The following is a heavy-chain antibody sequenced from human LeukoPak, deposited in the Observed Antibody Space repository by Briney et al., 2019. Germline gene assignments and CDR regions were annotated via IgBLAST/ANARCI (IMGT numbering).Heavy chain of an antibody. CDR2: IYTSGST. CDR3: ARVDITGNWAL. J-gene: IGHJ3*01. Sequence: KSSETLSLTCTVSGGSISSGSYYWSWIRQPAGKGLEWIGRIYTSGSTNYNPSLKSRVTISVDTSKNQFSLKLSSVTAADTAVYYCARVDITGNWALWGQGTMVTVSS. V-gene: IGHV4-61*02. D-gene: IGHD1-20*01. CDR1: GGSISSGSYY.